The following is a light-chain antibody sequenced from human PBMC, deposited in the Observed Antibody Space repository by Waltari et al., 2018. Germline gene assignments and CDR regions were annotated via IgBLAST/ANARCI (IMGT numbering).Light chain of an antibody. CDR3: QQSYSNFVVT. Sequence: DIQLTQSPSFLSASIGDRVAITCRANESISTYLHWYRQRPGKAPELLIFEASVLYSVAPSRFSGRGSGTKFILTISSLQPDDFATYYCQQSYSNFVVTFGGGTKV. CDR1: ESISTY. V-gene: IGKV1-39*01. CDR2: EAS. J-gene: IGKJ4*01.